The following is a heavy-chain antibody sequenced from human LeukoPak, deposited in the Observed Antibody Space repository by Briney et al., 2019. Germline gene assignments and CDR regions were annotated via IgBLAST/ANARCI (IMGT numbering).Heavy chain of an antibody. Sequence: PGGSLRLSCAASGFTFSSYGMSWVRQAPGKGLEWVSAISGSGGSTYYADSVKGRFTISRDNSKNTLYLQMNSLRAEDTAVYYCAKDRWGGTTYMDVWGKGTTVTISS. D-gene: IGHD1-1*01. CDR3: AKDRWGGTTYMDV. J-gene: IGHJ6*03. V-gene: IGHV3-23*01. CDR1: GFTFSSYG. CDR2: ISGSGGST.